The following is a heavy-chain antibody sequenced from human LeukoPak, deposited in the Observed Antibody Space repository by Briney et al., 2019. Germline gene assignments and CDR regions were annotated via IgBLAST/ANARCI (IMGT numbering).Heavy chain of an antibody. CDR2: ISAYNGNT. CDR1: GYTFTSYG. J-gene: IGHJ4*02. CDR3: ARVSAYYYDSRGYYGLDY. Sequence: ASVKVSCKASGYTFTSYGISWVRQAPGQGLEWMGWISAYNGNTNYAQKLQGRVTMTTDTSTSTAYMELRSLRSDDTAVYYCARVSAYYYDSRGYYGLDYWGQGTLVTVSS. V-gene: IGHV1-18*01. D-gene: IGHD3-22*01.